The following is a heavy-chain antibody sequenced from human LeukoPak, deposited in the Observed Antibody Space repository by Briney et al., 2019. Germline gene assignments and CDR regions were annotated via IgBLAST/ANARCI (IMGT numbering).Heavy chain of an antibody. D-gene: IGHD1-26*01. Sequence: GGSLRLSCAASGFTFDDYAMHWVRQAPGKGLEWVSGISWNSGSIGYADSVKGRFTISRVNAKNSLYLQMNSLRAEDTALYYCAKDSGSYLSNWFDPWGQGTLVTVSS. CDR1: GFTFDDYA. J-gene: IGHJ5*02. CDR2: ISWNSGSI. CDR3: AKDSGSYLSNWFDP. V-gene: IGHV3-9*01.